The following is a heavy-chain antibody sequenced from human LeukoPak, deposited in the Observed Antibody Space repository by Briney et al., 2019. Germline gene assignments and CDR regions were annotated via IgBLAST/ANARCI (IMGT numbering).Heavy chain of an antibody. Sequence: SETLSLTCTVSGGSISSYYWSWIRQPPGKGLEWIGYIYYSGSTNYNPSLKSRVTISVDTSKNQFSLKLSSVTAADTAVYYCARDGRYSSSWYRVSYNCFDPGGKGTLVTVSS. CDR2: IYYSGST. V-gene: IGHV4-59*01. J-gene: IGHJ5*02. D-gene: IGHD6-13*01. CDR3: ARDGRYSSSWYRVSYNCFDP. CDR1: GGSISSYY.